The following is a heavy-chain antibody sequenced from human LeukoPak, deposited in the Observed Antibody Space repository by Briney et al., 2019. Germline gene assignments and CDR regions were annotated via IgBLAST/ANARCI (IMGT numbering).Heavy chain of an antibody. CDR3: ARVPYYYDSSGSAEYFQH. CDR2: IIPIFRTA. V-gene: IGHV1-69*06. J-gene: IGHJ1*01. Sequence: ASVKVSCKASGGTFSSYAISWVRQAPGQGLEWMGGIIPIFRTANYAQKFQGRVTITADKSTSTAYMELSSLRSEDTAVYYCARVPYYYDSSGSAEYFQHWGQGTLVTVSS. D-gene: IGHD3-22*01. CDR1: GGTFSSYA.